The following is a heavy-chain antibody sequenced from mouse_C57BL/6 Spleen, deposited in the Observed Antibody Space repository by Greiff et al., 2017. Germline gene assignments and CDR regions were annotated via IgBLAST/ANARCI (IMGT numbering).Heavy chain of an antibody. D-gene: IGHD2-4*01. V-gene: IGHV1-18*01. J-gene: IGHJ4*01. CDR1: GYTFTDYN. Sequence: EVQLQQSGPELVKPGASVKIPCKASGYTFTDYNMDWVKQSHGKSLEWIGDINPNNGGTIYNQKFKGKATLTVDKSSSTAYMELRSLTSEDTAVYYCASGGLRRQGGAMDYWGQGTSVTVSS. CDR3: ASGGLRRQGGAMDY. CDR2: INPNNGGT.